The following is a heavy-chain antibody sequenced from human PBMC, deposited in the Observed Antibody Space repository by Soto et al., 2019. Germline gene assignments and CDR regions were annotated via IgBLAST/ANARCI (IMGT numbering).Heavy chain of an antibody. J-gene: IGHJ4*02. CDR2: ISAYNGNT. CDR1: GYTFTSYG. CDR3: ARDGRERQWLDFFDY. D-gene: IGHD6-19*01. V-gene: IGHV1-18*04. Sequence: ASVKVSCKASGYTFTSYGISWVRQAPGQGLEWMGWISAYNGNTNYAQKLQGRVTMTTDTSTNTLYLQMNSLRPEDTAVYYCARDGRERQWLDFFDYWGQGTLVTVSS.